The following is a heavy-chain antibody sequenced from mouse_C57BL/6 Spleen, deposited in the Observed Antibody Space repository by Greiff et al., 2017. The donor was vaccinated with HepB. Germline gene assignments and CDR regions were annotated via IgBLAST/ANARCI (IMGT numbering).Heavy chain of an antibody. J-gene: IGHJ4*01. CDR1: GYTFTSYG. D-gene: IGHD2-3*01. CDR3: ARSDGYYVYYYAMDY. CDR2: IYPRSGNT. V-gene: IGHV1-81*01. Sequence: QVQLQQSGAELARPGASVKLSCKASGYTFTSYGISWVKQRTGQGLEWIGEIYPRSGNTYYNEKFKGKATLTADKSSSTAYMELRSLTSEDSAVYYCARSDGYYVYYYAMDYWGQGTSVTVSS.